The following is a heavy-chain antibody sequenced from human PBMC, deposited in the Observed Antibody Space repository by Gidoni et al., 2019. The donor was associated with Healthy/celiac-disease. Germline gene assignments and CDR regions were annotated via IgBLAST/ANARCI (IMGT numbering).Heavy chain of an antibody. CDR2: ISGSGGST. CDR1: GFTFSTYA. CDR3: AKWMTVTTAFDY. D-gene: IGHD4-17*01. J-gene: IGHJ4*02. V-gene: IGHV3-23*01. Sequence: EVQLLESGGGLVQPGGSLRLSCAASGFTFSTYALSWVRPAPGKGLEWVSAISGSGGSTYYADSVKGRFTISRDNSKNTLYLQMNSLRAEDTAVYYCAKWMTVTTAFDYWGQGTLVTVSS.